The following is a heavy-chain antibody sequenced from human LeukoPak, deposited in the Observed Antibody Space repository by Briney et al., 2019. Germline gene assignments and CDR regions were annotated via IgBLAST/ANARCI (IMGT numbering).Heavy chain of an antibody. V-gene: IGHV1-2*02. Sequence: ASVKVSCKASGDTFTGYYMHWVRQAPGQGLEWMGWINPNSGGTNYAQKFQGRVTMTRDTSISTAYMEQSRLRSDDTAVYYCARPIVATMETDYWGQGTLVTVSS. J-gene: IGHJ4*02. CDR2: INPNSGGT. CDR3: ARPIVATMETDY. D-gene: IGHD5-12*01. CDR1: GDTFTGYY.